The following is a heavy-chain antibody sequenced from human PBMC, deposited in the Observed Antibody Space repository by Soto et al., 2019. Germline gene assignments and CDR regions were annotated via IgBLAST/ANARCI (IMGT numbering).Heavy chain of an antibody. J-gene: IGHJ6*01. Sequence: GSLRLSFVTSGFTFIDYWMHWVRQGPGKGPEWLSRLNSAGSTIDYADSVKGRFTISRDNAKNTVYLQMHSLRGDEPAVYYCARDREGDGDYKMDVWGQGATVTVSS. D-gene: IGHD4-17*01. CDR1: GFTFIDYW. CDR2: LNSAGSTI. CDR3: ARDREGDGDYKMDV. V-gene: IGHV3-74*01.